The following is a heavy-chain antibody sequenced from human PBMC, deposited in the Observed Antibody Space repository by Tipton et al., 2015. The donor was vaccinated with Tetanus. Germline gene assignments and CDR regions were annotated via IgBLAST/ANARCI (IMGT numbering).Heavy chain of an antibody. Sequence: TLSLTYTVSGASSTSGDYYWAWIRQPPGKGPEWIGSIYYTGSTYYNPSLKSRVTISEDTSKNQFSLKLSSVTAADTAVYYCARGGIAAAGGGLDYWGQGTLVTVSS. D-gene: IGHD6-13*01. J-gene: IGHJ4*02. CDR2: IYYTGST. CDR3: ARGGIAAAGGGLDY. V-gene: IGHV4-39*07. CDR1: GASSTSGDYY.